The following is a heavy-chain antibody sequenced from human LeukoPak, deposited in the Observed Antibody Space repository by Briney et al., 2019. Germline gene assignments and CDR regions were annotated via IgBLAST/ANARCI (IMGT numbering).Heavy chain of an antibody. CDR1: GFTVSSNY. V-gene: IGHV3-53*01. CDR3: ARGLHSSSWYADY. CDR2: IYSGGST. D-gene: IGHD6-13*01. Sequence: GGSLRLSCAASGFTVSSNYMSWVRQAPGKGLEWVSVIYSGGSTYYADSAKGRFTISRDNSKNTLYLQMNSLRAEDTAVYYCARGLHSSSWYADYWGQGTLVTVSS. J-gene: IGHJ4*02.